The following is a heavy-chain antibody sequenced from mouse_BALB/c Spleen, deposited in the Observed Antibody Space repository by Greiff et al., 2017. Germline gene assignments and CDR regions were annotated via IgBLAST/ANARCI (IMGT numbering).Heavy chain of an antibody. CDR1: GFTFSSYT. CDR2: ISSGGSYT. J-gene: IGHJ2*01. CDR3: TREGSYYYGSRNYFDY. Sequence: EVQVVESGGGLVKPGGSLKLSCAASGFTFSSYTMSWVRQTPEKRLEWVATISSGGSYTYYPDSVKGRFTISRDNAKNTLYLQMSSLKSEDTAMYYCTREGSYYYGSRNYFDYWGQGTTLTVSS. D-gene: IGHD1-1*01. V-gene: IGHV5-6-4*01.